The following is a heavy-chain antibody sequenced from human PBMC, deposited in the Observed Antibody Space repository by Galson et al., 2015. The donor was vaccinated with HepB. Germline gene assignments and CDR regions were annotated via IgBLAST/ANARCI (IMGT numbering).Heavy chain of an antibody. CDR2: IKQDGSEE. CDR3: ARAGIAGPYYFDY. V-gene: IGHV3-7*03. Sequence: SLRLSCAASGFTFSSYWMSWVRQAPGKGLEWVANIKQDGSEEYYVDSVKGRFTISRDNAKNSLYLQMNSLRAEDTAVYYCARAGIAGPYYFDYWGQGTLVTVSS. D-gene: IGHD6-13*01. CDR1: GFTFSSYW. J-gene: IGHJ4*02.